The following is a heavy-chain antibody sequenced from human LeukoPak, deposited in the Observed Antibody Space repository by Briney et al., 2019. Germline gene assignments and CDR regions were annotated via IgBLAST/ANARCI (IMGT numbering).Heavy chain of an antibody. CDR1: GFTFCDLA. CDR2: ISRGGTTT. Sequence: GGSLRLSCAATGFTFCDLATSWVRQAPGKGLEWVSSISRGGTTTYYADSVKGRFTTSRDSSKNTLDLQMDSLRAEDTALYYCARGSIMLSVGGQGTLVTVTS. CDR3: ARGSIMLSV. D-gene: IGHD2-8*01. J-gene: IGHJ4*01. V-gene: IGHV3-23*01.